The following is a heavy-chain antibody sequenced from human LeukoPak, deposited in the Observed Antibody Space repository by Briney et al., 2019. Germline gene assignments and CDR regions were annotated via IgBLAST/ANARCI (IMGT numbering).Heavy chain of an antibody. D-gene: IGHD3-22*01. CDR2: ISAYNGNT. Sequence: ASVKVSCKASGYTFTSYGISWVRQAPGQGLEWMGWISAYNGNTNYAQKLQGRVTMTTDTSTSTAFMELRSLRSDDTAVYYCARVFYYYDSSGYYPTLDYWGQGTLVTVSS. CDR3: ARVFYYYDSSGYYPTLDY. V-gene: IGHV1-18*01. CDR1: GYTFTSYG. J-gene: IGHJ4*02.